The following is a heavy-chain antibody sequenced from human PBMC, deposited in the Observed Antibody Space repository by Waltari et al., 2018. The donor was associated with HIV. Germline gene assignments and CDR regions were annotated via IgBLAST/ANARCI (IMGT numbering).Heavy chain of an antibody. V-gene: IGHV4-34*01. CDR3: ARGNIVVVPAAMQRFDP. CDR2: INHSGST. CDR1: GGSFSGYY. D-gene: IGHD2-2*01. J-gene: IGHJ5*02. Sequence: QVQLQQWGAGLLKPSETLSLTCAVYGGSFSGYYWSWIRQPPGKGLEWIGEINHSGSTNYNPSLKSRVTISVDTSKNQFSRKLSSVTAADTAVYYCARGNIVVVPAAMQRFDPWGQGTLVTVSS.